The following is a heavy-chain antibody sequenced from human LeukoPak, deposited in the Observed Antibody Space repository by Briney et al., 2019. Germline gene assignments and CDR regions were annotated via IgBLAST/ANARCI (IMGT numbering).Heavy chain of an antibody. V-gene: IGHV3-7*01. CDR3: AKDYFDDGSNSRILFDY. CDR1: GFTFSQHG. CDR2: IKQDGSQT. Sequence: PGGSLRLSCAASGFTFSQHGINWVRQAPGKGLEWVASIKQDGSQTYYVDSVKGRFTISRDNAKNSLYLQMNTLRAEDTAVYYCAKDYFDDGSNSRILFDYWGQGTLVTVSS. J-gene: IGHJ4*02. D-gene: IGHD5-24*01.